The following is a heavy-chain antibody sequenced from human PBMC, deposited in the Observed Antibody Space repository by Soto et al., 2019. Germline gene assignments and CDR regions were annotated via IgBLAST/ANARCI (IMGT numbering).Heavy chain of an antibody. CDR2: ISYDGSNK. D-gene: IGHD2-15*01. J-gene: IGHJ4*02. V-gene: IGHV3-30*18. CDR1: GFTFSSYG. Sequence: GGSLRLSCAASGFTFSSYGMHWVRQAPGKGLEWVAVISYDGSNKYYADSVKGRFTISRDNSKNTLYLQMNSLRAGDTAVYYCAKVFYGGKDYWGQGTLVTVSS. CDR3: AKVFYGGKDY.